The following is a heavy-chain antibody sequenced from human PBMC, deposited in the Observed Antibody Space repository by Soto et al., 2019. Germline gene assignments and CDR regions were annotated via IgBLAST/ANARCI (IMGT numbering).Heavy chain of an antibody. CDR2: IIPIFGTA. D-gene: IGHD2-2*01. Sequence: ASVKVSYKASGGTFSSYAISWVRQAPGQGLEWMGGIIPIFGTANYAQKFQGRVTITADESASTAYMELSSLRSEDTAVYYCARVLVVVPAAPLYYGMDVWGQGTTVTVSS. J-gene: IGHJ6*02. V-gene: IGHV1-69*13. CDR3: ARVLVVVPAAPLYYGMDV. CDR1: GGTFSSYA.